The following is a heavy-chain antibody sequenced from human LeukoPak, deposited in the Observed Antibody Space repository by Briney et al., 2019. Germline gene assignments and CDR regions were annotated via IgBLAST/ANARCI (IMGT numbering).Heavy chain of an antibody. J-gene: IGHJ4*02. CDR1: GFTVSSNY. V-gene: IGHV3-66*01. CDR2: IYSGGNT. CDR3: VRGGELLRPFDY. Sequence: PGGSLRLSCVVSGFTVSSNYMTWVRQAPGKGLEWVSLIYSGGNTYYADSVKGRFTTSRDNSKNTLYLQMNSLRAEDTAVYYRVRGGELLRPFDYWGQGTLVTVSS. D-gene: IGHD1-26*01.